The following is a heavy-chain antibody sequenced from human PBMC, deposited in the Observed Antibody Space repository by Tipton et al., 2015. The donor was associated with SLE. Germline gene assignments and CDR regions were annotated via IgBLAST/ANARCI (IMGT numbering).Heavy chain of an antibody. CDR1: GYSISSGFY. D-gene: IGHD6-13*01. CDR3: ARAAGRDGYSSSWAPFDY. Sequence: GLVKPSETLLVTCTVSGYSISSGFYWAWIRQPPGKGLEWIGFIYQRGSTYYTRGSTYYNPSLKSRVTISVDTSKNQFSLKLSSVTAADTAVYYCARAAGRDGYSSSWAPFDYWGQGTLVAVSS. CDR2: IYQRGSTYYTRGST. V-gene: IGHV4-38-2*02. J-gene: IGHJ4*02.